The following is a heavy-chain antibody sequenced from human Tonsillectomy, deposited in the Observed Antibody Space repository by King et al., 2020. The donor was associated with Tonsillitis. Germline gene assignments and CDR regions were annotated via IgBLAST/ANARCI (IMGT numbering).Heavy chain of an antibody. CDR2: ISYDGSNK. D-gene: IGHD3-3*01. Sequence: VQLVESGGGVVQPGRSLRLSCAASGFTFSSYAMHWVRQAPGKGLEWVAGISYDGSNKYYADSVKGRFTISRDNSKNTLYLQMNSLRAEDTAVYYCARSTYYDFWSGSTFDYWGQGTLVTVSS. V-gene: IGHV3-30-3*01. CDR3: ARSTYYDFWSGSTFDY. J-gene: IGHJ4*02. CDR1: GFTFSSYA.